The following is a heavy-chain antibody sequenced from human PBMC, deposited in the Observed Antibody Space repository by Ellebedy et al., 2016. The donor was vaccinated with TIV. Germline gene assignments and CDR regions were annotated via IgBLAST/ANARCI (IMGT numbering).Heavy chain of an antibody. Sequence: GESLKISCAASGFTFSDYYMSWIRQAPGKGLEWVAVVWYDGSDKYYADSVKGRFTISRDNSKNPLFLQMNSLRAEDTAVYYCARESCNNITCYFDYWGLGTLVTVSS. CDR1: GFTFSDYY. CDR3: ARESCNNITCYFDY. CDR2: VWYDGSDK. D-gene: IGHD2/OR15-2a*01. V-gene: IGHV3-33*08. J-gene: IGHJ4*02.